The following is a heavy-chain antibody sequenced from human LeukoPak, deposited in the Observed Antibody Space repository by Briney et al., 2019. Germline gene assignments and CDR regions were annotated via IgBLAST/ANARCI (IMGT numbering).Heavy chain of an antibody. Sequence: PGGSLRLSYAASGFTVSSNYMSWVRQAPGKGLEWVSVIYSGGSTYYADSVKGRFTISRDNSKNTLYLQMNSLRAEDTAVYYCARRYSSSWYFDYWGQGTLVTVSS. CDR3: ARRYSSSWYFDY. CDR2: IYSGGST. CDR1: GFTVSSNY. J-gene: IGHJ4*02. D-gene: IGHD6-13*01. V-gene: IGHV3-53*01.